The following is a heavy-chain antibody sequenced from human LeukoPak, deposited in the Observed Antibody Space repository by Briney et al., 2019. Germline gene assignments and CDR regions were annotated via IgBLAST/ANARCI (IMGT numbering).Heavy chain of an antibody. J-gene: IGHJ3*02. V-gene: IGHV4-59*08. CDR1: GGSIRSYY. CDR3: ARPRKYSSDAFDI. CDR2: MYYSGST. D-gene: IGHD6-13*01. Sequence: PSETLSLTCTVSGGSIRSYYWSWIRQPPGKGLEWIGYMYYSGSTNYNPSLKGRVTISVDTSKNQFSLKLNSVTAADTAVYYCARPRKYSSDAFDIWGQGTMVTVSS.